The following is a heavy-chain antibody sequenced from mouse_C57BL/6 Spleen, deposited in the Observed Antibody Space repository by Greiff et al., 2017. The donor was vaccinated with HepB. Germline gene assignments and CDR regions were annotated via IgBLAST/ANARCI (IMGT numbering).Heavy chain of an antibody. CDR3: ARGWGVGLDY. D-gene: IGHD1-1*02. CDR2: ISSGGSYT. CDR1: GFTFSSYG. Sequence: EVQLVESGGDLVKPGGSLKLSCAASGFTFSSYGMSWVRQTPDTRLEWVATISSGGSYTYYPDSVKGRFTISRDNAKNTLYLQMSSLKSEDTAMYYCARGWGVGLDYWGQGTTLTVSS. V-gene: IGHV5-6*01. J-gene: IGHJ2*01.